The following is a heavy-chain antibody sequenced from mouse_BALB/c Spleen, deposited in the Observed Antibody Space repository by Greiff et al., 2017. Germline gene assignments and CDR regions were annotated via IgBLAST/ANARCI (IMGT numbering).Heavy chain of an antibody. Sequence: EVNLVESGGGLVKPGGSLKLSCAASGFTFSDYYMYWVRQTPEKRLEWAATISDGGSYTYYPDSVKGRFTISRDNAKNNLYLQMSSLKSEDTAMYYCARLHYGSSYVYWGQGTTLTVSS. CDR2: ISDGGSYT. J-gene: IGHJ2*01. D-gene: IGHD1-1*01. CDR3: ARLHYGSSYVY. CDR1: GFTFSDYY. V-gene: IGHV5-4*02.